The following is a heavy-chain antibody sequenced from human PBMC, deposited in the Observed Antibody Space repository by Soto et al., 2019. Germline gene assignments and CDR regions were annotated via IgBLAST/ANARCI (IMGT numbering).Heavy chain of an antibody. D-gene: IGHD1-26*01. CDR1: GFTFSSYA. V-gene: IGHV3-23*01. CDR3: AKKMGGATISYYYYYGMDV. CDR2: ISGSGGST. Sequence: GGSLRLSCAASGFTFSSYAMSWVRQAPGKGLEWVSAISGSGGSTYYADSVKGRFTISRDNSKNTLYLQMNSLRAEDTAVYYCAKKMGGATISYYYYYGMDVWGQGTTVTVSS. J-gene: IGHJ6*02.